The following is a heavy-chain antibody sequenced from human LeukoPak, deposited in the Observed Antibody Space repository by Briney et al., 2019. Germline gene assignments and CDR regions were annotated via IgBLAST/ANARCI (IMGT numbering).Heavy chain of an antibody. D-gene: IGHD3-9*01. Sequence: GSLRLSCAASGFTLSNYEMNWVRQAPGKGLEWVSYVSTGGSTIYYADSVKGRFTVSRDNAKNSLYLQMNSLRAEDTAVYYCARGIRYFDWLAAFDIWGQGTMVTVSS. CDR3: ARGIRYFDWLAAFDI. V-gene: IGHV3-48*03. CDR2: VSTGGSTI. J-gene: IGHJ3*02. CDR1: GFTLSNYE.